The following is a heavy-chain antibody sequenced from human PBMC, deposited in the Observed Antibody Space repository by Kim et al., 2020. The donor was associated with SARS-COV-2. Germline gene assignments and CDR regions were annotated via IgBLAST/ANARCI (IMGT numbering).Heavy chain of an antibody. CDR3: ASDGNPSWFGDRYGMDV. CDR1: GFTFSDYY. Sequence: GGSLRLSCAASGFTFSDYYMSWIRQAPGKWLEWGSYISSSSSYTNYADSVKGRFTISRDNAKNSLYLQMNSLRAEDTAVYYCASDGNPSWFGDRYGMDVCGQGTTVTVSS. J-gene: IGHJ6*02. D-gene: IGHD3-10*01. V-gene: IGHV3-11*06. CDR2: ISSSSSYT.